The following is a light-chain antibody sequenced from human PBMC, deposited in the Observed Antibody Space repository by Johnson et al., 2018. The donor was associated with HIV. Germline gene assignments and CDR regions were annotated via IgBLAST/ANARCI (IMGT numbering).Light chain of an antibody. V-gene: IGLV1-51*01. Sequence: QSVLTQPPSVSAAPGQKVTISCSGSSSNIGNNYVSWYQQLPGTAPKLLIYDNNQRPSGIPDRFSGSKSGTSATLGITGLQTGDEADYYCGTWDSSLIAYYVFGTGTKVTGL. CDR1: SSNIGNNY. J-gene: IGLJ1*01. CDR3: GTWDSSLIAYYV. CDR2: DNN.